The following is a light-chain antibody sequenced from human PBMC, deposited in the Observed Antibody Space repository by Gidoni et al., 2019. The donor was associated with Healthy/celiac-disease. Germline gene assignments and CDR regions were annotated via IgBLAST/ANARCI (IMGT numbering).Light chain of an antibody. V-gene: IGKV1-33*01. CDR2: DAS. CDR3: QQYDNLPLT. Sequence: DIQLTQSPSSLPASVGDRVTITCQASQDISNYFNWYQQQPGKAPKLLIYDASNLETGVPSRFSGSGSGTDFTFTISSLQPEDIATYYCQQYDNLPLTFGGGTKVEIK. J-gene: IGKJ4*01. CDR1: QDISNY.